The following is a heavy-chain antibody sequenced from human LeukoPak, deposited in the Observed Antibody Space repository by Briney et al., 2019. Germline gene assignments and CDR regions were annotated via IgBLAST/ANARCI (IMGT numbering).Heavy chain of an antibody. Sequence: SETLSLTCTVSGGSVSSGSYYWSWIRQPPGKGLEWIGYIYYSGSTNYNPSLKSRVTISVDTSKNQFSLRLSSVTAADTAVYYCAREGGSRDSGYLRPYNFDYWGQGTLVTVSS. J-gene: IGHJ4*02. V-gene: IGHV4-61*01. D-gene: IGHD3-22*01. CDR2: IYYSGST. CDR3: AREGGSRDSGYLRPYNFDY. CDR1: GGSVSSGSYY.